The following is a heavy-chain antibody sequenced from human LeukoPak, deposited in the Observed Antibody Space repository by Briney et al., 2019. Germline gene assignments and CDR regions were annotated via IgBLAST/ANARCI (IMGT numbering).Heavy chain of an antibody. V-gene: IGHV1-8*01. J-gene: IGHJ3*02. CDR2: MNPNSDNT. D-gene: IGHD3-3*01. Sequence: GASVKVSCKASGYTFTSYQITWVRQATGQGLEWMGWMNPNSDNTGCAQKFQGRVTMTRNTSISTAYMELSSLRSEDTAVYYCARGSYYDFWSGYYSRDAFDIWGQGTMVTVSS. CDR3: ARGSYYDFWSGYYSRDAFDI. CDR1: GYTFTSYQ.